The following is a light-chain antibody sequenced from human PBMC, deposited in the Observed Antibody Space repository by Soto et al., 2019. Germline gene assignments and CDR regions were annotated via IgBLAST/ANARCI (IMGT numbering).Light chain of an antibody. J-gene: IGKJ1*01. CDR2: DAS. Sequence: DIQMTQSPSTLSGSVGDRVTITCRASQTISSWLAWYQQKPGKAPKLLIYDASSLQSGVPSRFSGSGSGTDFTLTISSLQPEDFATYYCQQSYSTWTFGQGTKVDI. CDR3: QQSYSTWT. V-gene: IGKV1-39*01. CDR1: QTISSW.